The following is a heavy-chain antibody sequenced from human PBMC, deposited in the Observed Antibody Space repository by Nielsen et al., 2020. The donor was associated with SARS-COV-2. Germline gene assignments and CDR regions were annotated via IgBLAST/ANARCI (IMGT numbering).Heavy chain of an antibody. V-gene: IGHV3-30-3*01. CDR2: ISYDGSEK. Sequence: GESLKISCAASGFTFSSYGMHWVRQAPGKGLEWVAVISYDGSEKYYADSVKGRFTISRDNAKNSLYLQMNSLRAEDTAVYYCAREGPHCSSTSCYGYYYYGMDVWGQGTTVTVSS. CDR1: GFTFSSYG. CDR3: AREGPHCSSTSCYGYYYYGMDV. D-gene: IGHD2-2*01. J-gene: IGHJ6*02.